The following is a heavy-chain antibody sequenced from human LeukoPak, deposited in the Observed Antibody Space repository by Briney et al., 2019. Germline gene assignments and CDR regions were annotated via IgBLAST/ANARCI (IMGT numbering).Heavy chain of an antibody. V-gene: IGHV3-30*02. CDR1: GFTFSNYG. J-gene: IGHJ4*02. Sequence: GGSLRLSCAASGFTFSNYGMHWVRQAPGKGLEWLAFMRYDESNTHYADSVKGRFTISRDNSKNTLFLQMNSLRSEDTALYYCANGPHYNILTGFYKVRSHLDYWGQGTLVTVSS. CDR2: MRYDESNT. CDR3: ANGPHYNILTGFYKVRSHLDY. D-gene: IGHD3-9*01.